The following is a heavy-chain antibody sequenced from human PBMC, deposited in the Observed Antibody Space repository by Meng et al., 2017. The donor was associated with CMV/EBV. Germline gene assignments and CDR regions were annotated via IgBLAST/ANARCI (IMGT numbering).Heavy chain of an antibody. CDR1: YS. CDR3: ARDPRNQYYDFWSGYSTGMDV. CDR2: ISSSSSSYI. V-gene: IGHV3-21*01. Sequence: YSMNWVRQAPGKGLEWVSSISSSSSSYIYYADSVKGRFTISRDNAKNSLYLQMNSLRAEDTAVYYCARDPRNQYYDFWSGYSTGMDVWGQGTTVTVSS. J-gene: IGHJ6*02. D-gene: IGHD3-3*01.